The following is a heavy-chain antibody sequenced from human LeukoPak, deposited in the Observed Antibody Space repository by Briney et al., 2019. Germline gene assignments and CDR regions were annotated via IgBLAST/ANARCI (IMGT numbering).Heavy chain of an antibody. CDR2: MNEDGSRK. J-gene: IGHJ4*02. D-gene: IGHD6-19*01. CDR1: GFTFSDYC. Sequence: GGSLRLFCAASGFTFSDYCMSWVRQAPGKGPERVAHMNEDGSRKYFVDSVRRRFSISRDNNENSLYRHMSSLRVEDTGVYHCARSVAVPPHDFFDSCGQGTLGTVSS. CDR3: ARSVAVPPHDFFDS. V-gene: IGHV3-7*01.